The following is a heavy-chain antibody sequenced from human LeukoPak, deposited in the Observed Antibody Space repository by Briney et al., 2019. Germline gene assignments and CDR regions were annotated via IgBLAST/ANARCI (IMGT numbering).Heavy chain of an antibody. CDR3: AKDRGGRELPDY. D-gene: IGHD1-26*01. J-gene: IGHJ4*02. V-gene: IGHV3-30*18. CDR1: GFTFSSYG. Sequence: GGSLRLSCAASGFTFSSYGMHWVRQAPGKGLEWVAVISYDGSNKYYADSVKGRFTISRDNSKNTLNLQMNSLRAEDTAVYYCAKDRGGRELPDYWGQGILVTVSS. CDR2: ISYDGSNK.